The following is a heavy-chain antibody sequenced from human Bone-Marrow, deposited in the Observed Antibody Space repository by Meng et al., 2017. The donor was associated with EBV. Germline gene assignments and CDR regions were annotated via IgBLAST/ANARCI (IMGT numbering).Heavy chain of an antibody. J-gene: IGHJ4*02. Sequence: LRGAGPELVRPSGTLYLPCAVSRGFTTSGAWWSWVRQSPGKGLEWIGEIHHSGGTSYNPSLKSRVTISLDMSKDQFSLRLSSVTAADTAVYYCARAGYHRPASEYWGQGTLVTVSS. CDR3: ARAGYHRPASEY. CDR2: IHHSGGT. CDR1: RGFTTSGAW. D-gene: IGHD2-15*01. V-gene: IGHV4-4*02.